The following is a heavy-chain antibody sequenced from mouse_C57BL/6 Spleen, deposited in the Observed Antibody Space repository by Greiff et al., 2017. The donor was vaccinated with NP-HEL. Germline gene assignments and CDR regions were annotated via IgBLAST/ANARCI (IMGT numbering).Heavy chain of an antibody. CDR3: TRSPYDYDETWFAY. D-gene: IGHD2-4*01. Sequence: VQLQQSGAELVRPGASVTLSCKASGYTFTDYEMHWVKQTPVHGLEWIGAIDPETGGTAYNQKFKGKAILTADKSSSTAYMELRSLTSEDSAVDYCTRSPYDYDETWFAYWGQGTLVTVSA. V-gene: IGHV1-15*01. J-gene: IGHJ3*01. CDR2: IDPETGGT. CDR1: GYTFTDYE.